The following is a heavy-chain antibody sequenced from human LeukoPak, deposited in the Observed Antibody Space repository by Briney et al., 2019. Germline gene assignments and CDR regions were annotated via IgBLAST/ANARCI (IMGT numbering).Heavy chain of an antibody. Sequence: ASVKVSCKASGYTFTGYYMHWVRQAPGQGLEWMGWINPNSGGTNYAQKFQGWVTMTRDTSISTAYMELSRLRSDDTAVYYCARGGVVVAATRGDYYYGMDVWGQGTTVTVSS. J-gene: IGHJ6*02. CDR3: ARGGVVVAATRGDYYYGMDV. CDR2: INPNSGGT. V-gene: IGHV1-2*04. D-gene: IGHD2-15*01. CDR1: GYTFTGYY.